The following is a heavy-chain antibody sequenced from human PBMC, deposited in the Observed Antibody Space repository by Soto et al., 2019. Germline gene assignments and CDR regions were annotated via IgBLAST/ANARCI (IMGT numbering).Heavy chain of an antibody. CDR1: GGSISSGGYS. D-gene: IGHD6-13*01. Sequence: PSETLSLTCAVSGGSISSGGYSWSWIRQPPGKGLEWIGYIYHSGSTYYNPPLKSRVTISVDRSKNHFSLKLSSVTAADTAVYYCAREIVGLSIAAAVDWFDPWGQGTLVTVSS. J-gene: IGHJ5*02. CDR3: AREIVGLSIAAAVDWFDP. V-gene: IGHV4-30-2*01. CDR2: IYHSGST.